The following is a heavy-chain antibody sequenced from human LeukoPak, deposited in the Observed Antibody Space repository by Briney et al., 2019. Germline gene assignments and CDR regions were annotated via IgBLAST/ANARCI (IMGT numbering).Heavy chain of an antibody. J-gene: IGHJ6*03. CDR2: IYTNGGT. CDR3: ARSGSGKYYYYMDV. D-gene: IGHD6-25*01. Sequence: SETLSLTCTVSGGSITSGNYYWSWIRQPAGKGLEWIGRIYTNGGTNYNPSLKSRVAISADTSKNQFSLKLSSVTAADTAVYYCARSGSGKYYYYMDVWGKGTTVTVSS. CDR1: GGSITSGNYY. V-gene: IGHV4-61*02.